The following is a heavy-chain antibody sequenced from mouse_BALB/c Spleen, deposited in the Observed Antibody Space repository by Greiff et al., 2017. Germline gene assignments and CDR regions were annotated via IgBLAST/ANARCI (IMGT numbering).Heavy chain of an antibody. D-gene: IGHD3-1*01. CDR2: ISDGGSYT. V-gene: IGHV5-4*02. Sequence: EVKLMESGGGLVKPGGSLKLSCAASGFTFSDYYMYWVRQTPEKRLEWVATISDGGSYTYYPDSVKGRFTISRDNAKNNLYLQMSSLKSEDTAMYYCAREGARGNYFDYWGQGTTLTVSS. CDR1: GFTFSDYY. CDR3: AREGARGNYFDY. J-gene: IGHJ2*01.